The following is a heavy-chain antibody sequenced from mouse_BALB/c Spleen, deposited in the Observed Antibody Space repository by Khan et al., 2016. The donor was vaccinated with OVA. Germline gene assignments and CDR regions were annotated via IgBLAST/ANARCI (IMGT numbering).Heavy chain of an antibody. J-gene: IGHJ3*01. CDR1: GFSSSNYG. V-gene: IGHV2-5*01. CDR3: AKGDYRYGKIAY. CDR2: IWRGGNT. Sequence: QVQLKESGPGLVQPSQSLSITCTVSGFSSSNYGVYWVRQSPGKGLEWLGVIWRGGNTDYNAAFMSRLSITKDNSKSQVFFKMSSLQADDTAIYYCAKGDYRYGKIAYGGQGTLVTVSA. D-gene: IGHD2-14*01.